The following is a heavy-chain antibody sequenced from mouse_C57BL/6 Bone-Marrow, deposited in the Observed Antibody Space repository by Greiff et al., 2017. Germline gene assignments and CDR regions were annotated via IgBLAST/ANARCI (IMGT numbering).Heavy chain of an antibody. J-gene: IGHJ3*01. Sequence: EVKLVESGGGLVQPGGSVKLSCVASGFTFSNYWMNWVRQSPEKGLEWVAQIRLKSDNYATHYAESVKGRFTISRDDSKSSVYLQMNNLRAEDTGIYYCTGDGAWFAYWGQGTLVTVSA. V-gene: IGHV6-3*01. CDR1: GFTFSNYW. CDR2: IRLKSDNYAT. CDR3: TGDGAWFAY.